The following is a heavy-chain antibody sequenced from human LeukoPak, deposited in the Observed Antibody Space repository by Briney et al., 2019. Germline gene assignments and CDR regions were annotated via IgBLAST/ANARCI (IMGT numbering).Heavy chain of an antibody. CDR3: ARHDVGATRFDY. V-gene: IGHV4-59*08. J-gene: IGHJ4*02. D-gene: IGHD1-26*01. Sequence: SETLSLTCSVSGGSIRSYYWSWIRKPPGKGLEWIGYIYSSGSTNHSPSLKSRVTMSVDTSKSQFSLKLSSVTAADTAVYYCARHDVGATRFDYWGQGTLVTVS. CDR1: GGSIRSYY. CDR2: IYSSGST.